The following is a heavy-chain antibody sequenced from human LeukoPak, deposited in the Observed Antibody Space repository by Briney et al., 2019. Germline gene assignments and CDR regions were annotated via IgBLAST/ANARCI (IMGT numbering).Heavy chain of an antibody. V-gene: IGHV3-48*03. J-gene: IGHJ4*02. D-gene: IGHD6-13*01. CDR2: ISSSGTTI. CDR3: AKDEIAAAGSFDY. CDR1: AFTFSSYE. Sequence: PGGSLRLSCAASAFTFSSYEMNWVRQAPGKGLEWVSYISSSGTTIYYAESVKGRFTISRDNAKNSLYLQMNSLRAEDTAVYYCAKDEIAAAGSFDYWGQGTLVTVSS.